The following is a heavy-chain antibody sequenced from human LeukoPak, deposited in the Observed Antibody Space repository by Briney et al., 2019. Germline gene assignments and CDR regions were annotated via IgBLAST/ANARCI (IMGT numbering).Heavy chain of an antibody. V-gene: IGHV4-59*01. CDR3: ARGRRTGTTDY. D-gene: IGHD1-7*01. CDR2: IYYSGST. Sequence: SETLSLTCTVSGGSISSYYWSWIRQPPGKGLEWIGYIYYSGSTNYNPSLKSGVTISVDTSKNQFSLKLSSVTAADTAVYYCARGRRTGTTDYWGQGTLVTVSS. CDR1: GGSISSYY. J-gene: IGHJ4*02.